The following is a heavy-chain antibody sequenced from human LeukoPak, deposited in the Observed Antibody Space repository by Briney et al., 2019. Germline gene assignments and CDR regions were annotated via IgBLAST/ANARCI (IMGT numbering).Heavy chain of an antibody. CDR2: ISGGGGRT. J-gene: IGHJ6*02. Sequence: GGSLRLSCAASGLTFSSYAMNWARQAPGKGLEWVSAISGGGGRTYYADSVKGRFTISRDNSKNTLYLQMNSLRTEDTAVYYCAKGIRQWPGDYYYYGMDVWGQGTTVTVSS. CDR3: AKGIRQWPGDYYYYGMDV. V-gene: IGHV3-23*01. CDR1: GLTFSSYA. D-gene: IGHD6-19*01.